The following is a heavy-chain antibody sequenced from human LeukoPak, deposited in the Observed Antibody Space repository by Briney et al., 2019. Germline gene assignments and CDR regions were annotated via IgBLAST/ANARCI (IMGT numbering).Heavy chain of an antibody. Sequence: SGPTLVKPTQTLTLTCTFSGFSLSASGVGVGWIRQPPGKALEWLALIYWNDDMRYSPSLKSRLTITKDTSKNHVVLTLTTMDPVDTATYYCARAYYDFWSGYQEFDYWGQGTLVTVSS. CDR1: GFSLSASGVG. J-gene: IGHJ4*02. CDR2: IYWNDDM. D-gene: IGHD3-3*01. V-gene: IGHV2-5*01. CDR3: ARAYYDFWSGYQEFDY.